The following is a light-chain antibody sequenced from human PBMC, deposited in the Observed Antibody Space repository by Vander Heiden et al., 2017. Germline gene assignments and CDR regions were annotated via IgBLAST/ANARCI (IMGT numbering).Light chain of an antibody. CDR2: DAS. CDR3: QQDYNLPLT. Sequence: DIQMTQSPSSLSASVGDRVTITCQASQDISNYLNWYQQKPGKAPKLLIYDASNLETGVPSRFSGSGSGTDFTFTISSLQPEDIATYYCQQDYNLPLTFGGGTKVELK. CDR1: QDISNY. J-gene: IGKJ4*01. V-gene: IGKV1-33*01.